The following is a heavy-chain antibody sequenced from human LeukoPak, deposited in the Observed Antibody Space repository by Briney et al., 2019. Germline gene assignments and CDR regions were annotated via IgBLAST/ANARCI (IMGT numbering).Heavy chain of an antibody. CDR3: ARVLTGYRDY. J-gene: IGHJ4*02. CDR2: IKEDGSKK. CDR1: GFIFSNYW. D-gene: IGHD3-9*01. V-gene: IGHV3-7*05. Sequence: GGSLRLSCEASGFIFSNYWMNWVRQAPGKGLEWVANIKEDGSKKDYVDSVKGRFTISGDNAKNSLYLEMSSLRAEDTAVYYCARVLTGYRDYWGQGTLVTVSS.